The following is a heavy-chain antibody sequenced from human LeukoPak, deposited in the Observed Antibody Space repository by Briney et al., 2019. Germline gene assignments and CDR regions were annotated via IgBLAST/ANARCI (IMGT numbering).Heavy chain of an antibody. CDR2: ISYDGSNK. V-gene: IGHV3-30*18. CDR3: AKVSRVVRGVPFDY. Sequence: PGGSLRLSCAASGFTFSSYGMHWVRQAPGKGLEWVAVISYDGSNKYYADSVKGRFTISRDNSKNTLYLQMNSLRAEDTAVYYCAKVSRVVRGVPFDYWGQGTLVTVSS. J-gene: IGHJ4*02. D-gene: IGHD3-10*01. CDR1: GFTFSSYG.